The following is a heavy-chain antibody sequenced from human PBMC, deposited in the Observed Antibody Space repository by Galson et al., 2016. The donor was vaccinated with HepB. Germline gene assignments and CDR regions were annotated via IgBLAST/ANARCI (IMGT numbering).Heavy chain of an antibody. CDR1: GFTFSSYG. V-gene: IGHV3-33*01. CDR3: ARDDTMFRGVRGMDV. J-gene: IGHJ6*02. Sequence: SLRLSCAASGFTFSSYGMHWVRQAPGKGLEWVAVIWYDGSNKYYADSVKGRFTISRDNSKNTLYLQMNSLRAEDTAVYYCARDDTMFRGVRGMDVWGQGTTVTVSS. CDR2: IWYDGSNK. D-gene: IGHD3-10*01.